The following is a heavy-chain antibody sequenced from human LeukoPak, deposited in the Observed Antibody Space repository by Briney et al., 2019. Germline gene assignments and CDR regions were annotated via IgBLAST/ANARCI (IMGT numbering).Heavy chain of an antibody. CDR3: AREPATTVTYYFDY. CDR2: ISGSGGST. J-gene: IGHJ4*02. V-gene: IGHV3-23*01. D-gene: IGHD4-11*01. CDR1: GFTFSSYG. Sequence: PGGSLRLSCAASGFTFSSYGMSWVRQAPGKGLEWVSAISGSGGSTYYADSVKGRFTISRDNPKNTLYLQMNSLRAEDMALYYCAREPATTVTYYFDYWGQGTLVTVSS.